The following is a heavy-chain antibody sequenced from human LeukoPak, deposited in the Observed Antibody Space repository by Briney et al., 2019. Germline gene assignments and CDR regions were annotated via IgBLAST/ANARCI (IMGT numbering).Heavy chain of an antibody. J-gene: IGHJ5*02. V-gene: IGHV2-5*02. D-gene: IGHD4-23*01. Sequence: SGPPLVRPTQTLTLTCSFSGFSLSTFGEGVGWIRQPPGKALEWLALIYWDDDKHYSPSLKSRLTVTKDTSKNEVVLTMANMDPADTATYYCAQRVITLGFDPWGQGTLVTVSS. CDR1: GFSLSTFGEG. CDR2: IYWDDDK. CDR3: AQRVITLGFDP.